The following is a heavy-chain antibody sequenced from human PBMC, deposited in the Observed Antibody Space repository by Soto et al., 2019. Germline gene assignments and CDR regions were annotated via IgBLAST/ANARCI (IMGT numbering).Heavy chain of an antibody. Sequence: GCPEICRASSRDRLSIRRMNWGRRAPGKGLEWVSYISGSSTTIYDTDSVKGRFTISRDNAKNSLYLQMNSLRHEDTAVYYCARVPNRGGCHDYCGLG. CDR2: ISGSSTTI. CDR1: RDRLSIRR. V-gene: IGHV3-48*02. CDR3: ARVPNRGGCHDY. D-gene: IGHD2-15*01. J-gene: IGHJ4*02.